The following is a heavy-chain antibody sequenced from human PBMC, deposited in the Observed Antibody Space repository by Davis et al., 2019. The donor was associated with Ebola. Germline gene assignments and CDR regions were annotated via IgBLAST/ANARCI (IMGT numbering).Heavy chain of an antibody. D-gene: IGHD3-3*01. CDR3: ARSGLSFGVVKYHYGMDV. V-gene: IGHV3-23*03. J-gene: IGHJ6*04. CDR1: GFTFSSYA. CDR2: IYSGGTT. Sequence: GGSLRLSCAASGFTFSSYAMSWVRQAPGKGLEWVSVIYSGGTTYYADSVKGRFPISRDNSQKTMYLQMNSLRAEDTAVYYCARSGLSFGVVKYHYGMDVWGKGTTVTVSS.